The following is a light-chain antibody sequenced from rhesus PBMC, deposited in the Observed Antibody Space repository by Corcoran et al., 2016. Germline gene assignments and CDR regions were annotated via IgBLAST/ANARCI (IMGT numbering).Light chain of an antibody. Sequence: DIQMTQSPSSLSASVGDRVTITCRASENVDNYLHWYQQKPGKAPKLLIYAASTLQSGVPSRFRGSGSGTAYTFPLSSLQPEVVATYSCQHSFGTPFTFGPGTKLDIK. CDR2: AAS. CDR3: QHSFGTPFT. J-gene: IGKJ3*01. CDR1: ENVDNY. V-gene: IGKV1-74*01.